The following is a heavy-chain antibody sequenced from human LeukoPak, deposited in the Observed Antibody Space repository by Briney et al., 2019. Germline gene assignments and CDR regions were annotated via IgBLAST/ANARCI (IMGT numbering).Heavy chain of an antibody. J-gene: IGHJ4*02. CDR3: ASSSSWYAAPGN. CDR2: INPSGGST. V-gene: IGHV1-46*01. D-gene: IGHD6-13*01. Sequence: ASVKVSCKASGYTFTSYYMHWVRQAPGQGLEWMGIINPSGGSTSYAQKFQGRVTMTRDTSTSTVYMELSSLRSEDTAVYYCASSSSWYAAPGNWGQGTQVTVSS. CDR1: GYTFTSYY.